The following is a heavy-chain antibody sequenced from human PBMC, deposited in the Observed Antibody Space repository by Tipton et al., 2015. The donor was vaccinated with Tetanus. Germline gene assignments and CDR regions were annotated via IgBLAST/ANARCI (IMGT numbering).Heavy chain of an antibody. CDR1: SGSIDSYY. Sequence: LRLSCTVSSGSIDSYYWSWIRQPPGKGLEWIGYISYSGSSEYNPSLKSRVTVSEDTSKSQFSLKLSSVTAADTAVYYCARGSGWADFWGQGTQVTVSS. CDR3: ARGSGWADF. V-gene: IGHV4-59*01. CDR2: ISYSGSS. J-gene: IGHJ4*02. D-gene: IGHD6-19*01.